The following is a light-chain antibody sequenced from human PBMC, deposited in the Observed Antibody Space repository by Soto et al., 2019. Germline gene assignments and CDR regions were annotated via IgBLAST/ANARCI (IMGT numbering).Light chain of an antibody. CDR1: HSVSGSY. CDR2: GAS. V-gene: IGKV3-20*01. J-gene: IGKJ3*01. CDR3: QYYGSSVFT. Sequence: EVVLTQSPGALSLSPGERATLSCRASHSVSGSYLTWYQQKPGQAPRLLIYGASSRATGIPDRFSGSGSGTDFTLTISRLEPEDFAVYYCQYYGSSVFTFGPGTKVA.